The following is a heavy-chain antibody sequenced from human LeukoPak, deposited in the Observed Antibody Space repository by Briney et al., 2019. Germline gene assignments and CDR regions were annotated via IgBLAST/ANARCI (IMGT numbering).Heavy chain of an antibody. CDR3: ARDRTYSSGLGFDY. CDR1: GFTFSSYS. V-gene: IGHV3-48*02. J-gene: IGHJ4*02. CDR2: ISSSSSTI. D-gene: IGHD3-22*01. Sequence: GGSLRLSCAASGFTFSSYSMNWVRQAPGKGLEWLSYISSSSSTIYYADSVKGRFTISRDNAKNSLYLQMNSLRDEDTAVYYCARDRTYSSGLGFDYWGQGTLVTVSS.